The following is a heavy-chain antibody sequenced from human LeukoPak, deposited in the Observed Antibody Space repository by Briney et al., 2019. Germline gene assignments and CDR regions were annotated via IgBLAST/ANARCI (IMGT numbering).Heavy chain of an antibody. J-gene: IGHJ4*02. Sequence: QAGRSLRLSCAASGFTFSSYAMHWVRQAPGKGLEWVAVISYDGSNKYYADSVKGRFTISRDNSKNTLYLQMDSLRAEDTAIYYCTRVGYIDEGIDYWGQGTLVTVSS. D-gene: IGHD5-24*01. CDR3: TRVGYIDEGIDY. CDR2: ISYDGSNK. V-gene: IGHV3-30*04. CDR1: GFTFSSYA.